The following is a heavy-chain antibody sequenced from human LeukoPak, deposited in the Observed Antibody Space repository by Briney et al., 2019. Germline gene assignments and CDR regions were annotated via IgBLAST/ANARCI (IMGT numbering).Heavy chain of an antibody. CDR1: GFTFSSHA. CDR2: ISGSGRSS. V-gene: IGHV3-23*01. CDR3: ARDQVEVDGTRYYGMDV. D-gene: IGHD6-19*01. Sequence: PGGSLRLSCAASGFTFSSHARSWVRQAPGKGLEWFSAISGSGRSSYYADSVRGRFTISRDNSKNTLYRKMKSLRAEDTAVYYCARDQVEVDGTRYYGMDVWGQGTKVTVSS. J-gene: IGHJ6*02.